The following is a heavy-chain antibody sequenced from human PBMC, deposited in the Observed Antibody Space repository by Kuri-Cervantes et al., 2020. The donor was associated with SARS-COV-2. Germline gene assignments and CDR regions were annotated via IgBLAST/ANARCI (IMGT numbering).Heavy chain of an antibody. CDR3: ARAAGTYYYDSSGYRMNWFDP. V-gene: IGHV1-69*06. D-gene: IGHD3-22*01. J-gene: IGHJ5*02. Sequence: SVKVSCKASGYTFTSYYMHWVRQAPGQGLEWMGRIIPIFGTANYAQKFQGRVTITADKSTSTAYMELSSLRSEDTAVYYCARAAGTYYYDSSGYRMNWFDPWGQGTLVTVSS. CDR2: IIPIFGTA. CDR1: GYTFTSYY.